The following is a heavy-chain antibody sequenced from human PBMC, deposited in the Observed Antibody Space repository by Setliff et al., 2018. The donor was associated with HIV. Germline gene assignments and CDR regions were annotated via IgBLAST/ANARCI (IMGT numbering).Heavy chain of an antibody. J-gene: IGHJ5*02. CDR2: MYYSGNT. V-gene: IGHV4-59*08. Sequence: SSETLSLTCTVSGGSINSHHWNWIRQPPGKELEWIGYMYYSGNTNYNPSLKSRITISVDTSKNHISLRLTSVTAADTAFYYCSWLNRAYDSGIYHWFDPWGQGTLVTVSS. CDR3: SWLNRAYDSGIYHWFDP. D-gene: IGHD3-10*01. CDR1: GGSINSHH.